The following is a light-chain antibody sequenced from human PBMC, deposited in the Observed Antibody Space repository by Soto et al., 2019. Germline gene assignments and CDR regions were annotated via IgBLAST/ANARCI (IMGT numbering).Light chain of an antibody. Sequence: QSALTQPASVSGSPGQSITISCTGTSSDIGRYEYVSWYQQYPGKAPKLIIYDVNNRPSGVSNRFSGSKSGNAASLTISGLPAEDEADYYCNSMTTSSSSRFVFGTGTKVTVL. J-gene: IGLJ1*01. CDR1: SSDIGRYEY. V-gene: IGLV2-14*01. CDR3: NSMTTSSSSRFV. CDR2: DVN.